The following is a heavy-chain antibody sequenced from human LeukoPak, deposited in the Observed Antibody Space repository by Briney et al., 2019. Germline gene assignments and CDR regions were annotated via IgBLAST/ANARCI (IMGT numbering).Heavy chain of an antibody. J-gene: IGHJ4*02. CDR3: ARQGVDYYDSSGYWDYFDY. CDR2: IYYTGKT. D-gene: IGHD3-22*01. CDR1: GDSVSNGNYY. Sequence: PSETLSLTCTVSGDSVSNGNYYWSWLRQPPGKALEWIGYIYYTGKTYYNPSLKSRVTISVDTSKNQFSLKLSSVTAADTAVYYCARQGVDYYDSSGYWDYFDYWGQGTLVTVSS. V-gene: IGHV4-61*01.